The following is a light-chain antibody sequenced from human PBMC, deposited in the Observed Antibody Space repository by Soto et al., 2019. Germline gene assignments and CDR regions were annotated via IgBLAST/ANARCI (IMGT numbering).Light chain of an antibody. V-gene: IGKV3-20*01. J-gene: IGKJ5*01. CDR2: SAS. Sequence: EIALTQSPGTLSLSPGERGTLSCRASQNLGTLYLAWFQQKSGQAPRLLIYSASRRATGIPDRFIGSGSGTDFTLTINRLEPSDFALYYCQHYVEGIPITFGQGTRLEI. CDR3: QHYVEGIPIT. CDR1: QNLGTLY.